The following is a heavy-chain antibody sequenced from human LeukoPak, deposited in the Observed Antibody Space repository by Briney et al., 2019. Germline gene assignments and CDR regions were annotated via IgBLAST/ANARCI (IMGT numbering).Heavy chain of an antibody. Sequence: GASVKVSCKASGGTFSSYAISWVRQAPGQGLEWMGGIIPIFGTANYAQKFQGRVTITADESTSTAYMELSSLRPEDTAVYYCARETIVVVPAAMDLYYYYGMDVWGQGTTVTVSS. V-gene: IGHV1-69*13. CDR2: IIPIFGTA. D-gene: IGHD2-2*01. CDR1: GGTFSSYA. CDR3: ARETIVVVPAAMDLYYYYGMDV. J-gene: IGHJ6*02.